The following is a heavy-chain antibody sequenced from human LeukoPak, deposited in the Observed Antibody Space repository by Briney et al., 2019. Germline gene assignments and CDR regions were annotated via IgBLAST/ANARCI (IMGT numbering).Heavy chain of an antibody. CDR1: GGSISSYY. Sequence: PSETLSLTCTVSGGSISSYYWSWIRQPPGKGLEWIGYIYYSGSTNYNPSLKSRVTISVDTSKNQFSLKLSSVTAADTAVYYCARGLYSSGYYVYYYYYYMDVWGKGTTVTVSS. V-gene: IGHV4-59*12. J-gene: IGHJ6*03. D-gene: IGHD3-22*01. CDR3: ARGLYSSGYYVYYYYYYMDV. CDR2: IYYSGST.